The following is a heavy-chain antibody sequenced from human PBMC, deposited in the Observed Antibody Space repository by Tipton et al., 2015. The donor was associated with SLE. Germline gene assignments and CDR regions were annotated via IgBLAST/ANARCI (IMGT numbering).Heavy chain of an antibody. D-gene: IGHD3-3*01. CDR1: GGTFSSYA. J-gene: IGHJ4*02. CDR2: ISAYNGNT. Sequence: QSGPEVKKPGSSVKVSCKASGGTFSSYAISWVRQAPGQGLERMGWISAYNGNTNYAQKLQGRVTMTTDTSTSTAYMELRSLRSDDAAVYYCARDDSEGDFWSGYSGWGQGTLVTVSS. CDR3: ARDDSEGDFWSGYSG. V-gene: IGHV1-18*01.